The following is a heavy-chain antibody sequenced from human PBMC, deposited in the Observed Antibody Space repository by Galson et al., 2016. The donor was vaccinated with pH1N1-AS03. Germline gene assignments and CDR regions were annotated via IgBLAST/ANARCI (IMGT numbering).Heavy chain of an antibody. V-gene: IGHV3-7*03. Sequence: SLRLSCAASGFIYNNYWMSWVRQAPGKGLEWVANIKQDGSEIHYADSVRGRFTISRDNAKSSLYLQMNSLRADDTAVYFCARFQFKFTFDHWGQGNLVTVSS. CDR2: IKQDGSEI. CDR1: GFIYNNYW. J-gene: IGHJ4*02. CDR3: ARFQFKFTFDH.